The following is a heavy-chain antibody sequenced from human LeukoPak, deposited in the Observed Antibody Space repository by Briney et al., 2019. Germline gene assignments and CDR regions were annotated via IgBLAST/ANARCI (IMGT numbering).Heavy chain of an antibody. V-gene: IGHV1-46*01. CDR2: IYPRDGST. Sequence: ASVSVSCKASGYTFTSNYIHWVRQAPGQGLEWMGMIYPRDGSTSYAQKFQARVTVTRDTSTSTVHMELSGLRSEDTAVYYCARDQEGFAYWGQGTLVTVSS. CDR1: GYTFTSNY. CDR3: ARDQEGFAY. J-gene: IGHJ4*02.